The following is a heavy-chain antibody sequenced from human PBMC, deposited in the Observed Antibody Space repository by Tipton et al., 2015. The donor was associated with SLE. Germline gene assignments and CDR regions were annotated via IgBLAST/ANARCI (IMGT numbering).Heavy chain of an antibody. J-gene: IGHJ3*02. D-gene: IGHD2-2*02. V-gene: IGHV4-38-2*02. CDR1: GYPISSGYN. CDR2: IYDSWTT. CDR3: ARDSKYQLLYLDR. Sequence: TLSLTCTVSGYPISSGYNWGWIRQPPGKGLEWIGSIYDSWTTYYNPSLKRRVTISADTSKNQFSLHLSSVTAADTAVYYCARDSKYQLLYLDRWGQGTMVTVSS.